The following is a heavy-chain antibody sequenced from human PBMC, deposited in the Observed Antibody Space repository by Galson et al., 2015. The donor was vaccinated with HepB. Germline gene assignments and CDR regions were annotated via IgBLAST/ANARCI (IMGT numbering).Heavy chain of an antibody. CDR1: GFTFSNYD. D-gene: IGHD3-22*01. CDR3: ARAASNYYGNSGPFDY. Sequence: SLRLSCAASGFTFSNYDMHWVRQPTGKSLEWVSGIGTAGDTYYPGSVRGRFTIFRENAKNSFYLQISRLRAADTAVYYCARAASNYYGNSGPFDYWGQGTLVTVSS. V-gene: IGHV3-13*01. CDR2: IGTAGDT. J-gene: IGHJ4*02.